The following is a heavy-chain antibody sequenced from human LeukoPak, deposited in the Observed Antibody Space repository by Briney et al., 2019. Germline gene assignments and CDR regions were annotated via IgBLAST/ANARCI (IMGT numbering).Heavy chain of an antibody. V-gene: IGHV1-69*04. CDR2: IIPLLNVP. CDR3: ASDRPRARYFDY. D-gene: IGHD1-14*01. CDR1: GGTFSNYS. J-gene: IGHJ4*02. Sequence: SVKVSCKASGGTFSNYSISWVRQAPGQGLEWMGRIIPLLNVPNYAQTFEGRVTITADKSTGTAYMELSRLKSEDTAVYYCASDRPRARYFDYWGQGTLVTVSS.